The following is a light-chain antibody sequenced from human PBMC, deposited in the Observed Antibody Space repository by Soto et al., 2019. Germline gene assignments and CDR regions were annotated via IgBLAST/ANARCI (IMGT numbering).Light chain of an antibody. CDR3: RSNTSRSPPRVV. J-gene: IGLJ2*01. Sequence: QSVLTQPASVSGSPGQSITISCTGTSSDVGGYNYVSWYQQHPGKAPKLMIYDVSNRPSGVSNRFSGSKSGNTASLNISGLPAEDGAGYFLRSNTSRSPPRVVFGGGTKLTVL. V-gene: IGLV2-14*01. CDR2: DVS. CDR1: SSDVGGYNY.